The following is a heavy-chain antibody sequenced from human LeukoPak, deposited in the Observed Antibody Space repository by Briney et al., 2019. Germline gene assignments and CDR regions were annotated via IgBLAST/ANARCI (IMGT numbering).Heavy chain of an antibody. V-gene: IGHV4-31*03. J-gene: IGHJ5*02. CDR3: ARGVPESDGWFNWFDP. D-gene: IGHD6-19*01. CDR1: GGSIRSGSYY. CDR2: IHSSGNT. Sequence: SETLSLTCTVSGGSIRSGSYYWSWIRQHPGKGLEWVGYIHSSGNTYYRASLRSRVTVSVDTSKNQFSLKVTSVTAADTAVYYCARGVPESDGWFNWFDPWGQGTRVTVSS.